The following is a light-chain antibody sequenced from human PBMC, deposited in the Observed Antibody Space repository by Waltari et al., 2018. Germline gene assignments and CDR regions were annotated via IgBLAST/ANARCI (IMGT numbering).Light chain of an antibody. CDR3: QNHERLPAT. CDR2: AAS. V-gene: IGKV3-20*01. Sequence: LTQSPGNLSVSPGERATLSCRASQNIGTYLVWKQQKPGQAPRRLMYAASRRATGIPYRFIVSGSGTDFSLTITRLEPEDFAVYYCQNHERLPATFGQGTKVEIK. J-gene: IGKJ1*01. CDR1: QNIGTY.